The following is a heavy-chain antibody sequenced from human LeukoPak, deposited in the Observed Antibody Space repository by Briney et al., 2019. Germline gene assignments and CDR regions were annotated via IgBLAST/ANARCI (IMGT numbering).Heavy chain of an antibody. CDR1: RLSFRSYW. CDR2: IKRDGSER. Sequence: GGSLRLSCAASRLSFRSYWMSWVRRAPGKGLEWVANIKRDGSERYYVDSVKGRFTVSRDNAENSVSLQMNSLRPEDTAVYYCAWSGEADWGQGTLVTVSS. CDR3: AWSGEAD. V-gene: IGHV3-7*01. J-gene: IGHJ4*02. D-gene: IGHD3-3*01.